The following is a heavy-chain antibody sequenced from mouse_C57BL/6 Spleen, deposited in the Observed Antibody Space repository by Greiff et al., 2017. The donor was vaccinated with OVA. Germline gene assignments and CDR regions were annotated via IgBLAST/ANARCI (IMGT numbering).Heavy chain of an antibody. CDR2: IYPGDGDT. D-gene: IGHD1-3*01. J-gene: IGHJ4*01. V-gene: IGHV1-82*01. CDR3: ASLTKKSYAMDY. Sequence: VQLQQSGPELVKPGASVKISCKASGYAFSSSWMNWVKQRPGKGLEWIGRIYPGDGDTNYNGKFKGKATLTADKSSSTAYMQLSSLTSEDSAVYFCASLTKKSYAMDYWGQGTSVTVSS. CDR1: GYAFSSSW.